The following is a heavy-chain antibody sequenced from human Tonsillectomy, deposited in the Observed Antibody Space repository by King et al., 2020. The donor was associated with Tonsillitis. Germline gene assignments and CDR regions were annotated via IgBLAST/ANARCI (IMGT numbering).Heavy chain of an antibody. J-gene: IGHJ2*01. Sequence: QLQESGPGLVKPSETLSLTCSVSDGSINNNFWSWIRQTPGKGLEWIGYMYYTGSSNYNPSLKSRVTMLLDTSKNQFSLKLTSVTAADTAVYYCARKGSSWSTNWYFDLWGRGTLVTVSS. CDR1: DGSINNNF. D-gene: IGHD6-13*01. CDR3: ARKGSSWSTNWYFDL. CDR2: MYYTGSS. V-gene: IGHV4-59*01.